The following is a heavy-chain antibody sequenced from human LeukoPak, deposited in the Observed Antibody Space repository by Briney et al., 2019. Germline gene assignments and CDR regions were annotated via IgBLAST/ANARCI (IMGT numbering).Heavy chain of an antibody. CDR3: ARERSNYGDYGDAFDI. Sequence: SETLSLTCTVSGGSISSYYWSWIRQPPGKGLEWIGYIYYSGSTNYNPSLKSRVTISVDTSKNQFSLKLSSVTAADTAVYYCARERSNYGDYGDAFDIWGQGTMVTVSS. J-gene: IGHJ3*02. CDR2: IYYSGST. CDR1: GGSISSYY. D-gene: IGHD4-17*01. V-gene: IGHV4-59*01.